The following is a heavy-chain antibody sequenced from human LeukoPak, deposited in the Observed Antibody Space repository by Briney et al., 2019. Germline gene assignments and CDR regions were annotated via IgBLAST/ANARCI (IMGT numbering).Heavy chain of an antibody. V-gene: IGHV4-31*03. J-gene: IGHJ4*02. CDR1: GGSISSGGYY. CDR3: ARSSPITIFGVVILFDY. CDR2: IYYSGST. Sequence: SQTLSLTCTVSGGSISSGGYYWSWIRQHPGKGLEWIGYIYYSGSTYYNPSLKSRVTISVDTSKNQFSLKLSSVTAADTAVYYCARSSPITIFGVVILFDYWGQGTLATVSS. D-gene: IGHD3-3*01.